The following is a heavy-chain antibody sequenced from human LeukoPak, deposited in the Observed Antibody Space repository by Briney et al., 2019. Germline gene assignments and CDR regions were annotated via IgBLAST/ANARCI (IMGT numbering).Heavy chain of an antibody. V-gene: IGHV3-23*01. J-gene: IGHJ5*02. CDR2: ISGGGIYT. CDR3: AKAVYCGGDCLDWFDP. D-gene: IGHD2-21*02. CDR1: GFTFDDYA. Sequence: PGGSLRLSCAASGFTFDDYAMHWVRQAPGKGLEWVSIISGGGIYTHYADSVKGRFTISRDNSKNTLYLQMNSLRAEDTAVYYCAKAVYCGGDCLDWFDPWGQGTLVTVSS.